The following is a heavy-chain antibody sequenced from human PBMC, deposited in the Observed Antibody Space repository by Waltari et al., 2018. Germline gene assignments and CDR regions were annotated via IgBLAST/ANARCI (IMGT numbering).Heavy chain of an antibody. CDR3: ARSGGSGVRPETYYFDY. V-gene: IGHV1-69*05. CDR1: GGTFNNSV. D-gene: IGHD3-16*01. CDR2: VIPFLDRA. J-gene: IGHJ4*02. Sequence: QVQLVQSGAEVKKPGSSVKVSCKTSGGTFNNSVITWVRQAPGQGREWMGGVIPFLDRANYGQKVQGRNSITTDESTTTAYMELTSLRSEDTAVYYCARSGGSGVRPETYYFDYWGRGTLVTVSS.